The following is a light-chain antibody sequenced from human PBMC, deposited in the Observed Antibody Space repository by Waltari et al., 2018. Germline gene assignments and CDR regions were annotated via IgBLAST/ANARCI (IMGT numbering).Light chain of an antibody. Sequence: QSALTQEASVSGTVGQKVTLSCTGNTNSVGTSAVGWYQQISPGAPKSVMFGNSLPSGIPDRLCVSESGTTASLTISGRQPEDEADYYCSTWDYSLSAQVFGGGTKLTVL. CDR2: GNS. CDR1: TNSVGTSA. V-gene: IGLV1-44*01. CDR3: STWDYSLSAQV. J-gene: IGLJ3*02.